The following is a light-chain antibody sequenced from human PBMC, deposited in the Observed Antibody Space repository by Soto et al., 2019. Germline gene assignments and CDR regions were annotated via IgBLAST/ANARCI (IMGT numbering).Light chain of an antibody. CDR3: QQYNSYSPFIT. Sequence: DIQMTQSPSTLSASVGDRVTITCRASQSISSWLAWYQQKPGKAPKLLIYDASSLESGVPSRFSGSGSGTEFTLTISSLQPDDCATYCQQYNSYSPFITFGQGTRLEIK. V-gene: IGKV1-5*01. CDR1: QSISSW. J-gene: IGKJ5*01. CDR2: DAS.